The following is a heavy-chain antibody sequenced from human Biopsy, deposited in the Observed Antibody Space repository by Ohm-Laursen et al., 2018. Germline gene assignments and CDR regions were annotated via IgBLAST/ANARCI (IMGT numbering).Heavy chain of an antibody. CDR2: INYRGNT. CDR3: ARADPPLFYYGSGSSNWFDP. Sequence: GTLSLTCTVSGASIEEYYWTWIRQAPGKTLEWIASINYRGNTNYNPSLKSRVTMSAHTSTNQFSLKLTSVTAADTAVYFCARADPPLFYYGSGSSNWFDPWGQGTLVTVSS. D-gene: IGHD3-10*01. V-gene: IGHV4-59*01. J-gene: IGHJ5*02. CDR1: GASIEEYY.